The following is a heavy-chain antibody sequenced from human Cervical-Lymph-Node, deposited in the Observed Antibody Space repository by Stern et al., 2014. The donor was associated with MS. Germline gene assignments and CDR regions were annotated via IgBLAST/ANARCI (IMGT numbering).Heavy chain of an antibody. Sequence: HVQLQESGPGLVKTSETLSLTCTVSGGPINNYYWSWIRQPPGKGLEWTGYIYYGGSVAYSPSLKSRVPISIDTSKNQFSLQLRSVTAADTAVYYCARNERYWFDPWGQGTVVTVS. V-gene: IGHV4-59*01. J-gene: IGHJ5*02. D-gene: IGHD1-1*01. CDR1: GGPINNYY. CDR3: ARNERYWFDP. CDR2: IYYGGSV.